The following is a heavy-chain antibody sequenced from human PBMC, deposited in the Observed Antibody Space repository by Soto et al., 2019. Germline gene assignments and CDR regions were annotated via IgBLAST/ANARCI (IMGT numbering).Heavy chain of an antibody. Sequence: KVSCKASGGTFSSYAISWVRQAPGQGLEWMGGIIPIFGTANYAQKFQGRVTITADKSTSTAYMELSSLRSEDTAVYYCASPDLLGYCTNGVCSADYYYYGMDVWGQGTTVTVSS. CDR2: IIPIFGTA. J-gene: IGHJ6*02. CDR1: GGTFSSYA. V-gene: IGHV1-69*06. D-gene: IGHD2-8*01. CDR3: ASPDLLGYCTNGVCSADYYYYGMDV.